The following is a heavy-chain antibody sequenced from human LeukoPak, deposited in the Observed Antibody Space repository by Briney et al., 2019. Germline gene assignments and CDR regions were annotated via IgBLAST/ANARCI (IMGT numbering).Heavy chain of an antibody. CDR2: IIPILGIA. V-gene: IGHV1-69*04. CDR1: GGTFSSYA. D-gene: IGHD5-24*01. Sequence: ASVKVSCKASGGTFSSYAISWVRQAPGQGLEWMGRIIPILGIANYAQKFQGRVTITADKSTSTAYMELSSLRSEDTAVYYCARARDGYNVFDYWGQGTLVTVSS. J-gene: IGHJ4*02. CDR3: ARARDGYNVFDY.